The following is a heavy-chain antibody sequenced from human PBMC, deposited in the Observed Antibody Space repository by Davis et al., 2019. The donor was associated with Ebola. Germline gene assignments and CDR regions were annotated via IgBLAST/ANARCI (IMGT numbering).Heavy chain of an antibody. D-gene: IGHD3-22*01. CDR1: GFTFSDYY. CDR2: ISSSGSTI. V-gene: IGHV3-11*01. J-gene: IGHJ5*02. CDR3: ARDFTMIVARGWFDP. Sequence: GGSLRLSCAASGFTFSDYYMSWIRQAPGKGLEWVSYISSSGSTIYYADSVKGRFTISRDNAKNSLYLQMNSLRAEDTAVYYCARDFTMIVARGWFDPWGQGTLVTVSS.